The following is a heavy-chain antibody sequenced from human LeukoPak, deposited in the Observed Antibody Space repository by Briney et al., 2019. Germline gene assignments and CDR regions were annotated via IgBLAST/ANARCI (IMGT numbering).Heavy chain of an antibody. CDR3: ARGGFLDPFDP. V-gene: IGHV4-59*01. Sequence: SETLSLTCTVSGGSISGYHWNWIRQPPGKGLEWIGYIHYSGRTNYSPSLKSRVTISVDTSKNQFSLKLIPVTAADTAVYYCARGGFLDPFDPWGQGTLVTVSS. J-gene: IGHJ5*02. CDR2: IHYSGRT. D-gene: IGHD1-1*01. CDR1: GGSISGYH.